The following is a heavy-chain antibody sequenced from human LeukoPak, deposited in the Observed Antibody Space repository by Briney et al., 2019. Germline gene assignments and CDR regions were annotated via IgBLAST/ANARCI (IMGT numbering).Heavy chain of an antibody. D-gene: IGHD3-22*01. CDR3: ARDVGPDSSGYSY. J-gene: IGHJ4*02. V-gene: IGHV3-21*01. CDR2: ISSSSSYI. CDR1: GFTFSSYS. Sequence: GGSLRLSCAASGFTFSSYSMNWVCQAPGKGLGWVSSISSSSSYIYYADSVKGRFTISRDNAKNSLYLQMNSLRAEDTAVYYCARDVGPDSSGYSYWGQGTLVTVSS.